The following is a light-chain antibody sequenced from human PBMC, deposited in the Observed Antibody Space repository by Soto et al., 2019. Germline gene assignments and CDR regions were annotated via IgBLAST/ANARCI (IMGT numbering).Light chain of an antibody. Sequence: QSVLTQPPSASGTPGQRVTISCSGSSSNIGSSIVNWYQQLPGTVPKLLIYNNNQRPSGVPDRFAGSKSGTSASLAISGLQSEDEAAYYCAALDDSLTGSVFGTGTKVTVL. CDR3: AALDDSLTGSV. CDR1: SSNIGSSI. CDR2: NNN. V-gene: IGLV1-44*01. J-gene: IGLJ1*01.